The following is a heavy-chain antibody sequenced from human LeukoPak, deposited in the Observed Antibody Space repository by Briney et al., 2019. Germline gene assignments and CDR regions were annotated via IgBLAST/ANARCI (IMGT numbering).Heavy chain of an antibody. CDR2: TNPSGGST. V-gene: IGHV1-46*01. CDR1: GYTFTSYY. Sequence: ASVKVSCKASGYTFTSYYMHWVRQAPGQGLEWMGITNPSGGSTSYAQKFQGRVTMTRDTSTSTVYMELSSLRSEDTAVYYCARDRGIPAAILRFYYYYYGMDVWGKGTTVTVSS. CDR3: ARDRGIPAAILRFYYYYYGMDV. D-gene: IGHD2-2*01. J-gene: IGHJ6*04.